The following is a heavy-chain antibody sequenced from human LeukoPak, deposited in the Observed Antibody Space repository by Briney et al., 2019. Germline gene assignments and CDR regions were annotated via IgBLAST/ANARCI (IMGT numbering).Heavy chain of an antibody. CDR1: GFTFDDYG. Sequence: GGSLRLSCAASGFTFDDYGMNWVRQAPGKGLEWVSGINWNGGSTGYADSVKGRFTISRDNAKNSLYLQMNSLRAEDTALYYCARRYSGSYGYYFDYWGQGTLVTVSS. J-gene: IGHJ4*02. D-gene: IGHD1-26*01. CDR3: ARRYSGSYGYYFDY. V-gene: IGHV3-20*04. CDR2: INWNGGST.